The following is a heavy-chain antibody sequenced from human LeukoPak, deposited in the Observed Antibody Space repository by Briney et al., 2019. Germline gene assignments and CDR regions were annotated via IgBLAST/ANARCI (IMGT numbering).Heavy chain of an antibody. CDR2: ISSSGYTI. CDR3: ARELPSAVVTTANDY. Sequence: GGSLRLSCAASGFTFSDYYMSWIRQAPGKGLEWVSYISSSGYTIYCADSVKGRFTVSRDNAKNSLSLQMNSLRAEDTAVYYCARELPSAVVTTANDYWGQGTLVTVSS. D-gene: IGHD4-23*01. V-gene: IGHV3-11*01. CDR1: GFTFSDYY. J-gene: IGHJ4*02.